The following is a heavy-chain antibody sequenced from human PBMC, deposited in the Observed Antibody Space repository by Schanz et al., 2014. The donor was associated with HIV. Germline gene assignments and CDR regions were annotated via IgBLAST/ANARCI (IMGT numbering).Heavy chain of an antibody. J-gene: IGHJ6*02. D-gene: IGHD3-3*01. CDR2: IWNDGTNK. CDR1: RFTFSTYG. CDR3: ARDVTRNYDFWSGYYAAYGMDV. V-gene: IGHV3-33*01. Sequence: QVQLVESGGGVVQPGRSLRLSCAASRFTFSTYGMHWVRQAPGKGLEWVALIWNDGTNKYYADSVKGRFTISRDNSKNTLYLQMNSLRAEDTAVYYCARDVTRNYDFWSGYYAAYGMDVWGQGTTVTVSS.